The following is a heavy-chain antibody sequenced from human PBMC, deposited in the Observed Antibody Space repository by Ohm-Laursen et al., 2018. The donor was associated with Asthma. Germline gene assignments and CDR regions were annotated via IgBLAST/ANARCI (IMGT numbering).Heavy chain of an antibody. CDR1: GFTFSNYY. D-gene: IGHD4-17*01. Sequence: SLRLSCAASGFTFSNYYMSWIRQAPGNGLEWVSYISTTSNTIYYADSVKGRFTISRDNAKSSLYLQMNNLRADDTAVYYCARDPPVTTVTTGEYFDFWGHGTPVTVSS. CDR2: ISTTSNTI. J-gene: IGHJ4*01. CDR3: ARDPPVTTVTTGEYFDF. V-gene: IGHV3-11*01.